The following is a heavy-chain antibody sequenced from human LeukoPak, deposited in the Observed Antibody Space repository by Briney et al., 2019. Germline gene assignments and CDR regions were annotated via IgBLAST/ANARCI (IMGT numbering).Heavy chain of an antibody. Sequence: PGGSLRLSCAASGFTFSSYAIHWVRQDPGKGRGWLGSISYVGSNQDYADSVKGRFNISRDNSKNTLYLEMNGLRGEDTAVYCWARDYGSRLTKGYDLDYWGQGTRVTVSS. D-gene: IGHD3-10*01. CDR3: ARDYGSRLTKGYDLDY. J-gene: IGHJ4*02. CDR2: ISYVGSNQ. V-gene: IGHV3-30*04. CDR1: GFTFSSYA.